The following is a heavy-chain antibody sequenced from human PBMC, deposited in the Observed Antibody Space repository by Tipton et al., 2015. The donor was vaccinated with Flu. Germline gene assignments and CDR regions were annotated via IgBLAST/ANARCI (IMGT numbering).Heavy chain of an antibody. V-gene: IGHV4-39*01. Sequence: TLSLTCTVSGGSISSSFYYWGWIRQPPGKGLEWIGSLYYTGSTYYNPSLKSPVTISADTSKNQFSLKLSSVTAADTAMYYCARLSYYDVDLKNFYFDYWGQGALVTVSS. D-gene: IGHD3-10*02. J-gene: IGHJ4*02. CDR1: GGSISSSFYY. CDR3: ARLSYYDVDLKNFYFDY. CDR2: LYYTGST.